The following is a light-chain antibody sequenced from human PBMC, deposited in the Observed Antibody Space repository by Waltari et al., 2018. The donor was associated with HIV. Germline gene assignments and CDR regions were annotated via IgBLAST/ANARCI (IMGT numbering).Light chain of an antibody. V-gene: IGLV1-47*01. CDR3: VAWDDSLSGRV. J-gene: IGLJ3*02. CDR2: RNN. CDR1: SSHIGSNY. Sequence: QSVLTQPPSASGAPGQRVTISCSGSSSHIGSNYVYWYQQLPGTAPKLLIYRNNQRPSGVPDRFSGSKSGTSASLAISGLRSEDEADYYCVAWDDSLSGRVFGGGTKLTVL.